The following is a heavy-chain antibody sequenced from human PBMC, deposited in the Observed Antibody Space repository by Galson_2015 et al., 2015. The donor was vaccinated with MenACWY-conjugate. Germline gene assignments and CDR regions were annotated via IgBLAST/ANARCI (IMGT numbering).Heavy chain of an antibody. CDR1: GFSFSTFG. V-gene: IGHV3-48*04. J-gene: IGHJ4*02. Sequence: SLRLACAASGFSFSTFGMNWVRQAPGKELEWVSFISSSSVNIYYADSVKGRFTISRDNAKNSLYLQMNSLRAEDTAVYYCATVGGGYDWGQGTLVTVSS. CDR2: ISSSSVNI. CDR3: ATVGGGYD. D-gene: IGHD5-12*01.